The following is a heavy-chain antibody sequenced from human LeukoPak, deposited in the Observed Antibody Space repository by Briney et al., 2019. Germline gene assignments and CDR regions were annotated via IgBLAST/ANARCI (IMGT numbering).Heavy chain of an antibody. J-gene: IGHJ4*02. CDR3: ARDLPYDFRSDY. CDR2: IYTSGST. V-gene: IGHV4-61*02. D-gene: IGHD3-3*01. CDR1: GGSISSGNYY. Sequence: SETLSLTCTVSGGSISSGNYYWSWIRQPAGKGLEWIGRIYTSGSTNYNPSLKSRVTISVDTSKNQFSLKLSSVTAADTAVYYCARDLPYDFRSDYWGQGTLVTVSS.